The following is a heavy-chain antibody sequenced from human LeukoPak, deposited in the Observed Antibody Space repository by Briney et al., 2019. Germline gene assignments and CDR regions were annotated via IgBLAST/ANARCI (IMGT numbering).Heavy chain of an antibody. CDR1: GFTFSSYV. V-gene: IGHV3-23*01. Sequence: PGGSLRLSCAASGFTFSSYVMSWVRQAPGKGLEWVSAISGSGGSTYYADSVKGRFTISRDNSKNTLYLQMNSLRAEDTAVYYCAKVRYCSSTSCYGVDYWGQGTLVTVSS. D-gene: IGHD2-2*01. CDR3: AKVRYCSSTSCYGVDY. J-gene: IGHJ4*02. CDR2: ISGSGGST.